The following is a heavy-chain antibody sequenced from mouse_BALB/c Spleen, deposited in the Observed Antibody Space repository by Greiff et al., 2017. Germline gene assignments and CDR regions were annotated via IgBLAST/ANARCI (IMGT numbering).Heavy chain of an antibody. D-gene: IGHD2-4*01. Sequence: EVKLQESGPGLVKPSQSLSLTCTVTGYSITSDYAWNWIRQFPGNKLEWMGYISYSGSTSYNPSLKSRISITRDTSKNQFFLQLNSVTTEDTATYYCARGDYDYDRNAMDYWGQGTSVTVSS. V-gene: IGHV3-2*02. CDR3: ARGDYDYDRNAMDY. J-gene: IGHJ4*01. CDR2: ISYSGST. CDR1: GYSITSDYA.